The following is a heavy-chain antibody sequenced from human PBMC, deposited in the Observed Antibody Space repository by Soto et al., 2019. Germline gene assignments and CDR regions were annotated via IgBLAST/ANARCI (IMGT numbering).Heavy chain of an antibody. J-gene: IGHJ6*02. CDR3: ARGYCSGGSCYYYYGMDV. CDR2: INAGNGNT. V-gene: IGHV1-3*01. D-gene: IGHD2-15*01. Sequence: GASVKVSCKASGYTFTSYAMHWVRQAPGQRLEWMGWINAGNGNTKYSQKFQGRVTITRDTSASTAYMELSSLRSEDTAAYYCARGYCSGGSCYYYYGMDVWGQGTTVTVSS. CDR1: GYTFTSYA.